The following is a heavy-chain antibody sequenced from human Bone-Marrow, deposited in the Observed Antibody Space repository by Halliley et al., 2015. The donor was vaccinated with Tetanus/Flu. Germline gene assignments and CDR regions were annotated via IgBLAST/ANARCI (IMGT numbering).Heavy chain of an antibody. Sequence: SLRLSCEASSFTFSSFEMNWVRQAPGMGLEWVSYISTGGLSIYYADSVKGRFTISRDNAKNSLYLQMNSLRAEDTAVYYCARDRQQSNSSTSGMDVWGQGTTVTVSS. CDR2: ISTGGLSI. D-gene: IGHD6-6*01. CDR1: SFTFSSFE. V-gene: IGHV3-48*03. J-gene: IGHJ6*02. CDR3: ARDRQQSNSSTSGMDV.